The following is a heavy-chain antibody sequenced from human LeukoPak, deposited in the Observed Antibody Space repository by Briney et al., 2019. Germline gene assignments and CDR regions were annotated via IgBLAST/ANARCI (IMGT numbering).Heavy chain of an antibody. Sequence: GGSLRLSCTASGFTFNSYSMSWVRQAPGKGLEWVSNIRSNGVDTHYADSVKGQFTISRDNSKNTLYLEMNSLRAEDTAVYYCAKGGYTTWFDPWGQGTLVTVSS. CDR3: AKGGYTTWFDP. CDR2: IRSNGVDT. CDR1: GFTFNSYS. V-gene: IGHV3-23*01. J-gene: IGHJ5*02. D-gene: IGHD2-15*01.